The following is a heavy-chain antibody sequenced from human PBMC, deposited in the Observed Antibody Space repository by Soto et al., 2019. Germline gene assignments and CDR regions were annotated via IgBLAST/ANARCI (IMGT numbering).Heavy chain of an antibody. J-gene: IGHJ6*03. CDR3: TTVFRLEPADSPYYYYMDV. CDR2: IKSKTDGGTT. CDR1: GFTFSNAW. V-gene: IGHV3-15*01. Sequence: GGSLRLSCAASGFTFSNAWMSWVRQAPGKGLEWVGRIKSKTDGGTTDYAAPVKGRFTISRDDSKNTLYLQMNSLKTEDTAVYYCTTVFRLEPADSPYYYYMDVWGKGTTVTVSS. D-gene: IGHD1-1*01.